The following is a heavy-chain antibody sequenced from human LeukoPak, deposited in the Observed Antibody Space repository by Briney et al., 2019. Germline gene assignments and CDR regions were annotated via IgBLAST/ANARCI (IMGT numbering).Heavy chain of an antibody. Sequence: PSETLSLTCTVSGGSISSSSYYWGWIRQPPGKGLEWIGSIYYSGSTYYNPSLKSRVTISVDTSKNQFSLKLSSVTAADTAVYYCARAGYCSSTSCYIGPFDYRGQGTLVTVSS. V-gene: IGHV4-39*07. CDR2: IYYSGST. J-gene: IGHJ4*02. D-gene: IGHD2-2*02. CDR1: GGSISSSSYY. CDR3: ARAGYCSSTSCYIGPFDY.